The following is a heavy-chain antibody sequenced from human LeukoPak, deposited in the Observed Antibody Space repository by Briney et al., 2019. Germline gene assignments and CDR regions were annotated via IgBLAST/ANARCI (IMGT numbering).Heavy chain of an antibody. CDR2: INWNGGST. V-gene: IGHV3-20*04. CDR1: GFTFDDYG. Sequence: GGSLRLSCAASGFTFDDYGMSWVRQAPGKGLELDSGINWNGGSTGYADSVKGRFTISRDNAKNSLYLQMNSLRAEDTALYYCARDHSSGYYYLYYWGQGTLVTVSS. D-gene: IGHD3-22*01. CDR3: ARDHSSGYYYLYY. J-gene: IGHJ4*02.